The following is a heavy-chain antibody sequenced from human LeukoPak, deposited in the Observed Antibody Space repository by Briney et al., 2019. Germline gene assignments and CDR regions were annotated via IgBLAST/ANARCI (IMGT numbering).Heavy chain of an antibody. CDR3: ARMAAAGTGPYNWFDWDCFDY. D-gene: IGHD6-13*01. CDR1: GGSISSYY. Sequence: PSETLSLTCTVSGGSISSYYWSWIRQPPGKGLEWIGYIYYSGSTNYNPSLKSRVTISVDTSKNQFSLKLSSVTAADTAVYYCARMAAAGTGPYNWFDWDCFDYWGQGTLVTVSS. CDR2: IYYSGST. V-gene: IGHV4-59*01. J-gene: IGHJ4*02.